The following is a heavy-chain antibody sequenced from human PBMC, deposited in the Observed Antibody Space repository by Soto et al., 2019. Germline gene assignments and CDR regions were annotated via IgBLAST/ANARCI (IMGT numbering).Heavy chain of an antibody. J-gene: IGHJ4*02. CDR1: GGSISSGDYY. CDR3: ARGDGYNYPLDY. CDR2: IYYSGST. D-gene: IGHD5-12*01. Sequence: SETLSLTCTVSGGSISSGDYYWSWIRQPPGKGLEWIGYIYYSGSTYYNPSLKSRVTISVDTSKNQFSLKLSSVTAADTAVYYCARGDGYNYPLDYWGQGTMVTVYS. V-gene: IGHV4-30-4*01.